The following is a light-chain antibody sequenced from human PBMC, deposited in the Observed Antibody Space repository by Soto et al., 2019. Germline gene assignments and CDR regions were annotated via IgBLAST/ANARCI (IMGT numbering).Light chain of an antibody. CDR3: QQRSNWPIT. V-gene: IGKV3-11*01. J-gene: IGKJ5*01. CDR1: QSVSSY. CDR2: DAS. Sequence: EIVLTQSPATLSLSPGERATLSCRTSQSVSSYFAWYQQKPGRAPRLLIYDASNRATGIPARFIGSGSGTDFTLTISSIEHEDFAVYYWQQRSNWPITFGQGTRLEIK.